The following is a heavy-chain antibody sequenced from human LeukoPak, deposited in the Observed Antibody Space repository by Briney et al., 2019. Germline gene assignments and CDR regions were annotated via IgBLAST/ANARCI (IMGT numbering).Heavy chain of an antibody. V-gene: IGHV3-21*01. D-gene: IGHD1-26*01. CDR3: ARTIVGATTGRFDY. J-gene: IGHJ4*02. CDR1: GFTFSSYS. Sequence: GGSLRLSCAASGFTFSSYSMNWVRQAPGEGLEWVSSISSSSSYIYYADSVKGRFTISRDNAKNSLYLQMNSLRAEDTAVYYCARTIVGATTGRFDYWGQGTLVTVSS. CDR2: ISSSSSYI.